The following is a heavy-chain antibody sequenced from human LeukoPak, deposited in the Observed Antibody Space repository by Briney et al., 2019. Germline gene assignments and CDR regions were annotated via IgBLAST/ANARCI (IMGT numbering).Heavy chain of an antibody. CDR1: GFTFSSYA. CDR2: FSGSGGST. J-gene: IGHJ4*02. Sequence: GGSLRLSCAASGFTFSSYAMSWVRQAPGKGLECISGFSGSGGSTYYADSVKGRFTISRDNSKNTLYLQMNSLKTEDTAVYYCTTDSSGYESLDYWGQGTLVTVSS. CDR3: TTDSSGYESLDY. D-gene: IGHD5-12*01. V-gene: IGHV3-23*01.